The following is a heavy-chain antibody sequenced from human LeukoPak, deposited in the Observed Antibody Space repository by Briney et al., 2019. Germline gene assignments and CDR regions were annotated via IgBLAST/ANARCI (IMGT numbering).Heavy chain of an antibody. CDR3: AKPRVDISTGYYLGFDY. Sequence: GGSLRLSCAASGFTFSDYYMSWVRQAPGKGLEWVSAISGSGGSTYYADSVKGRFTISRDNSKNTLYLQMNSLRAEDTAVYYCAKPRVDISTGYYLGFDYWGQGTLVTVSS. V-gene: IGHV3-23*01. D-gene: IGHD3-9*01. CDR2: ISGSGGST. CDR1: GFTFSDYY. J-gene: IGHJ4*02.